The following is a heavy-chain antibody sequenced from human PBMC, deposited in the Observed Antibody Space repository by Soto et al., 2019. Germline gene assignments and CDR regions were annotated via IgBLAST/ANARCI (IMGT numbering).Heavy chain of an antibody. D-gene: IGHD6-13*01. CDR3: TKDVLGARHQLADYFDY. Sequence: PGGSLRLSCAASGFTFSNYAMSWVRQAPGKGLEWVSVIGIDTITTYYADSVKGRFTISRDNSKNTLFLQMNSLRAEDTAVYYCTKDVLGARHQLADYFDYWGQGTQVTVSS. CDR1: GFTFSNYA. CDR2: IGIDTITT. V-gene: IGHV3-23*01. J-gene: IGHJ4*02.